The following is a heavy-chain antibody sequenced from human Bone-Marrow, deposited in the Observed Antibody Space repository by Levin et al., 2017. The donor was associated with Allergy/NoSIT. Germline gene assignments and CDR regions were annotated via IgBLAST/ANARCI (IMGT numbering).Heavy chain of an antibody. V-gene: IGHV3-30*04. CDR1: GLTLSSYA. D-gene: IGHD5-12*01. J-gene: IGHJ4*02. CDR2: MSYDGRIE. CDR3: AREDRTRLGGNEHFDY. Sequence: LSLTCAASGLTLSSYAMHWVRQAPGKGLEWVAVMSYDGRIEHYGDSVKGRFTIFRDNYKNTVYLQMSSLRGDDTAVYYCAREDRTRLGGNEHFDYWGQGTLVTVSS.